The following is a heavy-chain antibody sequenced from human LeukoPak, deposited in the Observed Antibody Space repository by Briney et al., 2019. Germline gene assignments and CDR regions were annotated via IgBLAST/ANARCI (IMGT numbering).Heavy chain of an antibody. CDR2: INHSGST. D-gene: IGHD3-10*01. J-gene: IGHJ4*02. Sequence: SETLSLTCAVYGGSFSGYYWSWIRQPPGKGLEWIGEINHSGSTNYNPSLKSRVTISVDTSKNQFSQKLSSVTAADTAVYYCARKNSLFREVIDYWGQGTLVTVSS. CDR1: GGSFSGYY. CDR3: ARKNSLFREVIDY. V-gene: IGHV4-34*01.